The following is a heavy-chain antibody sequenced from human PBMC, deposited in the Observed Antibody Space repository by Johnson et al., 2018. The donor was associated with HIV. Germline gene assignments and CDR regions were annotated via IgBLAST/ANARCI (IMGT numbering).Heavy chain of an antibody. Sequence: VQLVESGGGVVRPGGSLRLSCAPSGFTFDDYAMSWVRQVPGKGLEWVSGINWNGGITGYADSVKGRFTISRDNAKNSLYLQMNSLRAEDTALYYCARELTSGSSMAFDIWGQGTMVTVSS. J-gene: IGHJ3*02. CDR1: GFTFDDYA. V-gene: IGHV3-20*04. D-gene: IGHD1-26*01. CDR3: ARELTSGSSMAFDI. CDR2: INWNGGIT.